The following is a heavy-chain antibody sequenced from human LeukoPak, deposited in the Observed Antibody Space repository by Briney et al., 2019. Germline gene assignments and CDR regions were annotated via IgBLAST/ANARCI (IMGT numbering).Heavy chain of an antibody. J-gene: IGHJ4*02. CDR3: ARSAIVTGYQWVPFDY. D-gene: IGHD3-9*01. V-gene: IGHV3-48*03. CDR2: ISSSGSTI. Sequence: GGSLRLSCAASGFTFSSYEMNWVRQAPGKGLEWVSYISSSGSTIYYADSVKGRFTISRDNAKNSLYLQMNSLRAEDTAVYYCARSAIVTGYQWVPFDYWGQGTLVTVSS. CDR1: GFTFSSYE.